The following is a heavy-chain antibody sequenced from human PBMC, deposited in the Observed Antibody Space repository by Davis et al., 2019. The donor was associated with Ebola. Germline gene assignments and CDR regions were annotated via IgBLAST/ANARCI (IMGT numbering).Heavy chain of an antibody. D-gene: IGHD5-18*01. CDR3: TLTAMGGWDY. V-gene: IGHV3-73*01. Sequence: GESLKISCAASGFTFSGSAMHWVRQASGKGLEWVGRIRSKANSYATAYAASVKGRFTISRDDSKNTAYLQMNSLKTEDTAVYYCTLTAMGGWDYWGQGTLVTVSS. CDR2: IRSKANSYAT. CDR1: GFTFSGSA. J-gene: IGHJ4*02.